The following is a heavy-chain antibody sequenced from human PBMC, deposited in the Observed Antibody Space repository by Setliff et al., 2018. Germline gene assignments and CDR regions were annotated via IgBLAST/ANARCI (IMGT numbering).Heavy chain of an antibody. CDR3: ARTMITFGGVIVHAFDI. V-gene: IGHV1-8*02. J-gene: IGHJ3*02. CDR1: GYTFTSYD. CDR2: MNPNSGNT. Sequence: VSCKASGYTFTSYDINWVRQTTGQGLEWMGWMNPNSGNTGYAQKFQGRVTMTRNTSISTAYMKLSSLRSEDTAVYYCARTMITFGGVIVHAFDIWGQGTMVTVSS. D-gene: IGHD3-16*02.